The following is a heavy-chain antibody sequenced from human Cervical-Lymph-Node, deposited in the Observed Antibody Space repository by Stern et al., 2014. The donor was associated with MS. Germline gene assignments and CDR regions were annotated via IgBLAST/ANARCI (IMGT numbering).Heavy chain of an antibody. CDR3: AFGGRSGYPKHFDP. Sequence: QMQLVQSGAEVKKPGSSVKVSCKASGGTFSTYSISWVRQAPGQGLEGMGGITPIFATANYAQKFHGRVTITADDSTSTAYMELSSLRSEDTAVYYCAFGGRSGYPKHFDPWGQGTVVTVSS. V-gene: IGHV1-69*01. CDR2: ITPIFATA. CDR1: GGTFSTYS. J-gene: IGHJ5*02. D-gene: IGHD5-12*01.